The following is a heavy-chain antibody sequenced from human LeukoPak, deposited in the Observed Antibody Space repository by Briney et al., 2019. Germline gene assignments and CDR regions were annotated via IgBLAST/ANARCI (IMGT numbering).Heavy chain of an antibody. CDR1: GFILSGFG. V-gene: IGHV3-30*04. Sequence: PGGSLRLSCKASGFILSGFGMHWVRQAPGKGLEWVAVISNDGRNKFYGDFVKGRFTISRDNSKNTLYLQMNSLRAEDTAVYYCGGPGSTSHFDYWGQGTLVTVSS. CDR3: GGPGSTSHFDY. CDR2: ISNDGRNK. J-gene: IGHJ4*02.